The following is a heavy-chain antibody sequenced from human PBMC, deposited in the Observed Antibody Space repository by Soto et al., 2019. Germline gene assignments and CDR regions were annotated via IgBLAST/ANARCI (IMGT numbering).Heavy chain of an antibody. CDR3: ARGKYYYDSSGSTRGWFDP. D-gene: IGHD3-22*01. CDR2: ITPIFGTA. V-gene: IGHV1-69*01. J-gene: IGHJ5*02. CDR1: GGTFSSYA. Sequence: QVQLVQSGAEVKKPGSSVKVSCKASGGTFSSYAISWVRQAPGQGLEWMGGITPIFGTANYAQKFQGRVTITADESTSTAYMELSSLRSEDTAVYYCARGKYYYDSSGSTRGWFDPWGQGTLVTVSS.